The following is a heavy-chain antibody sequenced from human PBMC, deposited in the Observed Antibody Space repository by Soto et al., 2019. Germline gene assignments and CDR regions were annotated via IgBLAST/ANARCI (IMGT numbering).Heavy chain of an antibody. D-gene: IGHD6-13*01. Sequence: ESGGGLVQPGGSLRLSCAVYGFTFSTYAMSWVRQAPGKGLEWVSAMSGSGGSTYYADSVKGRFTISRDNSKNTLYLQMNSLRAEDTALYYCAKSYSSNWYDYFDYWGRGTLVTVSS. V-gene: IGHV3-23*01. CDR2: MSGSGGST. CDR1: GFTFSTYA. CDR3: AKSYSSNWYDYFDY. J-gene: IGHJ4*02.